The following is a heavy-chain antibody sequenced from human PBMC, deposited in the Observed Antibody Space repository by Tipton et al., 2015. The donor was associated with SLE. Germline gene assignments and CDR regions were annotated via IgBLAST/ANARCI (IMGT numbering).Heavy chain of an antibody. D-gene: IGHD2/OR15-2a*01. CDR1: GFTFSSYA. V-gene: IGHV3-30*02. CDR3: AKDANIAPLYYFDY. J-gene: IGHJ4*02. Sequence: GSLRLSCAASGFTFSSYAMNWVRQAPGKGLEWVAFIRYDGSNKYYADSEKGRFTISRDNSKNTLYLQINSLRAEDSAVYYCAKDANIAPLYYFDYWGQGTLVTVSS. CDR2: IRYDGSNK.